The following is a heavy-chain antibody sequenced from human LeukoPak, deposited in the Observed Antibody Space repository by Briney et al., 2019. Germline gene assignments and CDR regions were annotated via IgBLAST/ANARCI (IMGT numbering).Heavy chain of an antibody. J-gene: IGHJ4*02. CDR1: GLTFRNFW. V-gene: IGHV3-74*01. CDR2: INSDGSST. D-gene: IGHD2-2*01. CDR3: ARFYCSSTSCLEDY. Sequence: GGSLRLSCAASGLTFRNFWMHWVRQAPGKGLVWVSRINSDGSSTSYADSVKGRFTISRDNAKNTLYLQMNSLRAEDTAVYYCARFYCSSTSCLEDYWGQGTLVTVSS.